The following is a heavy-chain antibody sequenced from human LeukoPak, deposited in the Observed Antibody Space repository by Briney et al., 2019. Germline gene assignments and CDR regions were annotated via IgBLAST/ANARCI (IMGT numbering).Heavy chain of an antibody. CDR1: GFTFSSYS. D-gene: IGHD6-19*01. Sequence: GGSLRLSCAASGFTFSSYSMNWVRQAPGKGLEWVSSISSGSSYIYYADSVKGRFTISRDNAKNSLYLQMNSLRAEDTAVYYCARVSGIAVAGTFDYWGQGALVTVSS. V-gene: IGHV3-21*01. J-gene: IGHJ4*02. CDR2: ISSGSSYI. CDR3: ARVSGIAVAGTFDY.